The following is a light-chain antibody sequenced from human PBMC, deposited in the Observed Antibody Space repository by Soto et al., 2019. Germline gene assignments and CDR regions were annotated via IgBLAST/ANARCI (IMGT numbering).Light chain of an antibody. Sequence: DVPLTVSQSSLFAFVGGPIIIKCRARQSINNYVNWYQQKPGKAPELLIYAASTLQTGVPSRFSGSRSATDFTLTSSNLQPEDSAAYHCQQSYTSPRTFGGGTKVDI. CDR1: QSINNY. J-gene: IGKJ4*01. CDR3: QQSYTSPRT. CDR2: AAS. V-gene: IGKV1-39*01.